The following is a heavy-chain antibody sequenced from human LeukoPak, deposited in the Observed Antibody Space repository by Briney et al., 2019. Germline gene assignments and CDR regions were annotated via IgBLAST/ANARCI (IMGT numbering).Heavy chain of an antibody. CDR1: GFTFISYE. D-gene: IGHD3-3*01. J-gene: IGHJ3*02. Sequence: GGSLRLSCAASGFTFISYEMNWVRQAPGKGLEWVSYISESGSSVLYADSVKGRFTISRDNAKNSLRLQMNSLRDEDTAVYYCARDGGLEGDAFDIWGQGTMVTVFS. CDR2: ISESGSSV. V-gene: IGHV3-48*03. CDR3: ARDGGLEGDAFDI.